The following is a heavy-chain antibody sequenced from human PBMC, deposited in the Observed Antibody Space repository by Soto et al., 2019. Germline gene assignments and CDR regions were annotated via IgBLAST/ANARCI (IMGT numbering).Heavy chain of an antibody. CDR1: GYTFTSYD. V-gene: IGHV1-8*01. Sequence: QVQLVQSGAEVKKPGASVKVSCKASGYTFTSYDINWVRQATGQGLEWMGWMKPNSGNTGYAQKFQGRVTMTRNTSISTAYRELSSLRSEDTAVYYCARERTGTTSMDVWGQGNTVTVSS. D-gene: IGHD1-1*01. J-gene: IGHJ6*02. CDR3: ARERTGTTSMDV. CDR2: MKPNSGNT.